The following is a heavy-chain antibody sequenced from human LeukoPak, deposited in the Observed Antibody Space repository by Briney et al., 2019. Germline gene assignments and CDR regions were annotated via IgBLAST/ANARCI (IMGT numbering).Heavy chain of an antibody. V-gene: IGHV1-2*02. Sequence: ASVKVSCKASGYTFTCYYMHWVRQAPGQGLEWMGWINPNSGGTNYAQKFQGRVTMTRDTSISTAYMELGSLRSEDTAVYYCARDSIAVAGTTLGYWFDPWGQGTLVTVSS. CDR3: ARDSIAVAGTTLGYWFDP. CDR2: INPNSGGT. CDR1: GYTFTCYY. D-gene: IGHD6-19*01. J-gene: IGHJ5*02.